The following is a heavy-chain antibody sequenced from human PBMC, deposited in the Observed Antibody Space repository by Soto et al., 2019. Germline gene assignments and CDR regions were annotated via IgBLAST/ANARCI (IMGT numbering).Heavy chain of an antibody. Sequence: ESGGGVVQPGRSLRLSCAASGFTFSSYGMHWVRQAPGKGLEWVAVISYDGSNKYYADSVKGRFTISRDNSKNTLYLQMNSLRAEDTAVDYCAKEIAARPPDYWGQGTLVTVSS. CDR3: AKEIAARPPDY. CDR2: ISYDGSNK. CDR1: GFTFSSYG. J-gene: IGHJ4*02. V-gene: IGHV3-30*18. D-gene: IGHD6-6*01.